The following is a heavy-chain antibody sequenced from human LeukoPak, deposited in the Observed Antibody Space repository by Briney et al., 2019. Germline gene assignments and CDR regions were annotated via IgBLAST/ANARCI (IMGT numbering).Heavy chain of an antibody. V-gene: IGHV3-23*01. D-gene: IGHD6-19*01. CDR2: ISGSGGST. J-gene: IGHJ4*02. Sequence: GGSLRLSCTASKFTFSNYAMSWVRQAPGKGLECVSAISGSGGSTYSADSLKGRFTISRDNSKNTLYLQINSLRTDDTAVFYCARGGLGSAFDNWGQGTLVTVSS. CDR1: KFTFSNYA. CDR3: ARGGLGSAFDN.